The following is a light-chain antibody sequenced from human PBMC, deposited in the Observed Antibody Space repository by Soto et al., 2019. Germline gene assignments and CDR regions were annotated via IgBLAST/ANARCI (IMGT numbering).Light chain of an antibody. J-gene: IGKJ1*01. CDR1: ETISTD. V-gene: IGKV3-15*01. CDR3: QKYDSPPRT. CDR2: GAS. Sequence: ISMTQSPATLSVSPGGRVTLSCGASETISTDLAWYHHRPGQAPRLLIYGASTRAPGVPARFSGSGSGTDFSLAITNLQPEDFGLYYCQKYDSPPRTFGQGTKVEL.